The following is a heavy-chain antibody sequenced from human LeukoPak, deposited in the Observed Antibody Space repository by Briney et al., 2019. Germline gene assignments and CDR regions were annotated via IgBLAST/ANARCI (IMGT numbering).Heavy chain of an antibody. Sequence: GGSLRLSCAASGFTFSSYGMSWVRQAPGKGLVWVSRINSDGSSTSYADSVKGRFTISRDNAKNTLYLQMNSLRAEDTAVYYCASHISTLTFDPWGQGTLVTVSS. CDR1: GFTFSSYG. V-gene: IGHV3-74*01. J-gene: IGHJ5*02. CDR3: ASHISTLTFDP. CDR2: INSDGSST. D-gene: IGHD2-21*01.